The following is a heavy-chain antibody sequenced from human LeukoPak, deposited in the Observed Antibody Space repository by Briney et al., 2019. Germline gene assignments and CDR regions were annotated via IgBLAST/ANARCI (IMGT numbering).Heavy chain of an antibody. V-gene: IGHV4-31*03. J-gene: IGHJ6*02. CDR3: ASSPYSGYELYGMDV. CDR2: IYYSGST. CDR1: GGSISSGGYY. D-gene: IGHD5-12*01. Sequence: SETLSLTCTVSGGSISSGGYYWSWIRQHPGKGLEWIGYIYYSGSTYYNPSLKSRVTISVDTSKNQSSLKLSSVTAADTAVYYCASSPYSGYELYGMDVWGQGTTVTVSS.